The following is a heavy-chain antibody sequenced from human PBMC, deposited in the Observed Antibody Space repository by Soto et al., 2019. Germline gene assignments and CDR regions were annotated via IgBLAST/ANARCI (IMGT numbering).Heavy chain of an antibody. D-gene: IGHD2-21*02. J-gene: IGHJ5*02. CDR1: GGSIIDYY. CDR3: ARITYCGGDCYRGFDP. V-gene: IGHV4-59*06. CDR2: ISYSGGT. Sequence: SETLSLTCTVSGGSIIDYYWSWIRQPPGKGLEWIGYISYSGGTYYSPSLKSRVTISVDTSRNQFSLIVNSVTAADTAVYYCARITYCGGDCYRGFDPWGQGTLVT.